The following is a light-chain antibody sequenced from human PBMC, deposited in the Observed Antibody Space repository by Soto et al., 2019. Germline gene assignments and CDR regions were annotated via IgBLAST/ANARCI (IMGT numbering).Light chain of an antibody. Sequence: DIQMTQSPSSLSASVGDRVTITCRASQGISNYLAWYQQKPGKVPKLLIYAASTLQSGAPSRFSGSGSGTDFTLTISSLQPEHVATYYCQKYNSAPPFTFGPGTKVDIK. J-gene: IGKJ3*01. CDR3: QKYNSAPPFT. CDR1: QGISNY. CDR2: AAS. V-gene: IGKV1-27*01.